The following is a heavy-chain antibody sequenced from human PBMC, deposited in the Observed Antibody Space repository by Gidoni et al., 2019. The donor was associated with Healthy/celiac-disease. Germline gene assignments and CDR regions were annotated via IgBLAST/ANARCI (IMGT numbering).Heavy chain of an antibody. CDR2: ISSSSSYI. V-gene: IGHV3-21*01. D-gene: IGHD6-6*01. CDR1: GFTFSSDS. CDR3: ARSMYSSSPNWFDP. J-gene: IGHJ5*02. Sequence: EVQLVESGGGLVKPGGSVSLSCAASGFTFSSDSMHWVRTAPGKGLEWFSSISSSSSYIYYADSVKGRFTISRDNAKNSLYLQMNSLRAEDTAVYYCARSMYSSSPNWFDPWGQGTLVTVSS.